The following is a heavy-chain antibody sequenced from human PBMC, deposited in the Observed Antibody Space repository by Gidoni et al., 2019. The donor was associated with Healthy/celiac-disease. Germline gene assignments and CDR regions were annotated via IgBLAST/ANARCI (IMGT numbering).Heavy chain of an antibody. Sequence: EVQPLESGGGMVQPGGSLRLSGPASGCTFSSYAMCWVRQASGKGLVCVSAISGSGGSTYYADSVKGRFTISRDNSKNTLYLQMNGLRAEDTAVYYCAKGIEWLRFIHWGQGTLVTVSS. CDR3: AKGIEWLRFIH. V-gene: IGHV3-23*01. CDR1: GCTFSSYA. D-gene: IGHD5-12*01. J-gene: IGHJ4*02. CDR2: ISGSGGST.